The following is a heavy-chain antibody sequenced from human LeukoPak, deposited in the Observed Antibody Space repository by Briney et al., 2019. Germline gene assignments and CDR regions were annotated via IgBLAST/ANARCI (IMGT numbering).Heavy chain of an antibody. D-gene: IGHD6-13*01. J-gene: IGHJ2*01. CDR1: GYTFTGYY. CDR2: INPNSGGT. V-gene: IGHV1-2*02. Sequence: ASVKVSCKASGYTFTGYYMHWVRQAAGQGLEWMGWINPNSGGTNYAQKFQGGVTMTRDTSISTAYAELSRLRSDDTAVYYCASPIAAAISNWYFDLWGRGTLVTVSS. CDR3: ASPIAAAISNWYFDL.